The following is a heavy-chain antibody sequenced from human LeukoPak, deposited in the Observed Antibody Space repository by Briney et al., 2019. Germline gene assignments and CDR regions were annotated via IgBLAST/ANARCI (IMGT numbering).Heavy chain of an antibody. CDR3: AKVLSGGSYFFFDY. V-gene: IGHV3-9*01. CDR2: ISWNSGSI. J-gene: IGHJ4*02. D-gene: IGHD1-26*01. Sequence: GRSLRLSCAASGFTFDDYAMHWVRHAPGKGLEWVSGISWNSGSIGYAGSVKGRFTISRDNSKNTLYLQMNSLRAEDTAVYYCAKVLSGGSYFFFDYWGQGTLVTVSS. CDR1: GFTFDDYA.